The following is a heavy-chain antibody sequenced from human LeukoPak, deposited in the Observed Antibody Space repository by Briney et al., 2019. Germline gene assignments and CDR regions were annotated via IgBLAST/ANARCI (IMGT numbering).Heavy chain of an antibody. Sequence: SETLSLTCTVSGGSISSYYWSWIRQPAGKGLEWIGRIYTSGSTNYNPSLKSRVTMSVDTSKNQSSLKLSSVTAADTAVYYCARAHYGSGSYNFDYWGQGTLVTVSS. CDR3: ARAHYGSGSYNFDY. D-gene: IGHD3-10*01. CDR1: GGSISSYY. CDR2: IYTSGST. V-gene: IGHV4-4*07. J-gene: IGHJ4*02.